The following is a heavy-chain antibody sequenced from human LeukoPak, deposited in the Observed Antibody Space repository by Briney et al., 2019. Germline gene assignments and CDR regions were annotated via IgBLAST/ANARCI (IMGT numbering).Heavy chain of an antibody. J-gene: IGHJ4*02. D-gene: IGHD6-19*01. Sequence: AGGSLRLSCAASGFTFSSYSMNWVRQAPGKGLEWVSYISSSSRTIYHADSVKGRFTISRDNAKTSLYLQMNSLRAEDTAVYYCIVLAVTGTLGFDYWGLGALVTVSS. CDR1: GFTFSSYS. V-gene: IGHV3-48*01. CDR3: IVLAVTGTLGFDY. CDR2: ISSSSRTI.